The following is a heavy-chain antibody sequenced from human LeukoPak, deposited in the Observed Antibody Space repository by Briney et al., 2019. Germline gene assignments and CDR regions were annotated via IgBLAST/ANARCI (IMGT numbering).Heavy chain of an antibody. CDR3: ARGGSYSFDY. J-gene: IGHJ4*02. Sequence: SQTLSLTCAISGDSVSSNNAAWNWIRQSPSRGLEWLGSTYYRSQWYNDYAASVISRVTINPDTSRNQFSLRLNSVTPEDTALYYCARGGSYSFDYWGQGTLVTVSS. D-gene: IGHD1-26*01. CDR2: TYYRSQWYN. V-gene: IGHV6-1*01. CDR1: GDSVSSNNAA.